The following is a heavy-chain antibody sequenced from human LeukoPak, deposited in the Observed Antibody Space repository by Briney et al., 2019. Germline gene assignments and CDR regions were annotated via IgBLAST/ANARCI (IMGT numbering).Heavy chain of an antibody. J-gene: IGHJ4*02. CDR3: ARAGSTGYYKYFDY. D-gene: IGHD3-22*01. Sequence: PGRSLRLSCAASGFTFSSYAMHWVRQAPGKGLEWVAVMSYDGSNKYYADSVKGRFTISRDNSKNTLYLQMNSLRPEDTAVFYCARAGSTGYYKYFDYWGQGTLVTVSP. V-gene: IGHV3-30-3*01. CDR2: MSYDGSNK. CDR1: GFTFSSYA.